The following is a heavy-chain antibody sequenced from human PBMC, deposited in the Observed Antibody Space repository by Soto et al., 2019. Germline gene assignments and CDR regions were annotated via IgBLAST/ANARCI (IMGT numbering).Heavy chain of an antibody. Sequence: SVKVSCKASGGTFSSYAISWVRQAPGQGLEWMGGIIPIFGTANYAQKFQGRVTIIADESTSTAYMELSSLRSEDTAVYYCARRGYCSSTSCYTLRPYYYYYGMDVWGQGTTVTVSS. D-gene: IGHD2-2*02. CDR2: IIPIFGTA. CDR3: ARRGYCSSTSCYTLRPYYYYYGMDV. CDR1: GGTFSSYA. V-gene: IGHV1-69*13. J-gene: IGHJ6*02.